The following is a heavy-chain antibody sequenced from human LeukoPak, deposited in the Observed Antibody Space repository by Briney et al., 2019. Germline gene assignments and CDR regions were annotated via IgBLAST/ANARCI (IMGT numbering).Heavy chain of an antibody. Sequence: SETLSLTCTVSGGSISSSSYYWGWIRQPPGKGLEWIGSIYYSGSTYYNPSLKSRVTISVDTSKYQFSLKLSPVTAADTAVYYCARLEFVNIVVVLAAMHFDYWGQGTLVTVSS. J-gene: IGHJ4*02. D-gene: IGHD2-2*01. CDR1: GGSISSSSYY. CDR3: ARLEFVNIVVVLAAMHFDY. CDR2: IYYSGST. V-gene: IGHV4-39*01.